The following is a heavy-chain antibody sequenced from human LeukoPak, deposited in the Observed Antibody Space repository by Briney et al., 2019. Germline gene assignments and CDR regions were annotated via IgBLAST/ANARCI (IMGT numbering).Heavy chain of an antibody. CDR3: ARSGSSGYYRTVFDH. D-gene: IGHD3-22*01. CDR1: GYSFTTYW. J-gene: IGHJ4*02. Sequence: GESLKISCKGSGYSFTTYWVGWARQMPGKGLGWMGIIYPGDSDTRYSPSFQGQVTISADKSISTAYLQWSSLKASDTAMYYCARSGSSGYYRTVFDHWGQGTLVTVSS. CDR2: IYPGDSDT. V-gene: IGHV5-51*01.